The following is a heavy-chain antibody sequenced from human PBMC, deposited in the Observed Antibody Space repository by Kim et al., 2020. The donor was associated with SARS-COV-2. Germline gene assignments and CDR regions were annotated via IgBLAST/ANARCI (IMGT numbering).Heavy chain of an antibody. J-gene: IGHJ4*02. CDR2: IKGDGSEK. CDR1: GFLFSTYW. V-gene: IGHV3-7*03. D-gene: IGHD3-10*01. Sequence: GGSLRLSCAASGFLFSTYWMTWFRQAPGKGLEWVADIKGDGSEKYYVDSVKGRFTISRDNAKNSLFLQMDSLRADDTAVYYCARSGVELLLWFGELYFDYWSQGTLVPVSS. CDR3: ARSGVELLLWFGELYFDY.